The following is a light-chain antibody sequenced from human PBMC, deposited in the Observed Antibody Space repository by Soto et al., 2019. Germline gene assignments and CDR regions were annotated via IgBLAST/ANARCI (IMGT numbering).Light chain of an antibody. CDR3: QQFYRYPWT. CDR2: KAS. V-gene: IGKV1-5*03. J-gene: IGKJ1*01. Sequence: DIQMTQSPSTLSASVGDRVTITCRASQSVDTCLAWYQQKPGKAPHLLSYKASSLETGVPSRFSGSGSVTEFTLTISSLQPDDFATYYCQQFYRYPWTFGQGTKVEIK. CDR1: QSVDTC.